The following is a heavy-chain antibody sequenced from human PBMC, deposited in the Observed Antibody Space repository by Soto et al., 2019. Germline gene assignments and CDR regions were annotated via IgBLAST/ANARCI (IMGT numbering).Heavy chain of an antibody. CDR1: GYTFTSYD. Sequence: VASVKVSCKASGYTFTSYDINWVRQATGQGLEWMGWMNPNSGNTGYAQKFQGRVTMTRNTSISTAYMELSSLRSEDTAVYYCARPSSSWYVELSMWGQGTLVTVSS. CDR2: MNPNSGNT. J-gene: IGHJ4*02. D-gene: IGHD6-13*01. CDR3: ARPSSSWYVELSM. V-gene: IGHV1-8*01.